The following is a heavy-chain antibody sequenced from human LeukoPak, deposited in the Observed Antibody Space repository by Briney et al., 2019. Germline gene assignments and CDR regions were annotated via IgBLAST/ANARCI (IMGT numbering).Heavy chain of an antibody. Sequence: GGSLRLSCAASGFTFSTYSLTWVRQAPGKGLEWVSFIDSSSSYIHYAGSVKGRFTISRDNAKNSMYLEMKSLRAEDTAVYYCAKDVSSDWPSAGFDYWGQGTLVTVSS. J-gene: IGHJ4*02. CDR3: AKDVSSDWPSAGFDY. V-gene: IGHV3-21*04. D-gene: IGHD6-19*01. CDR2: IDSSSSYI. CDR1: GFTFSTYS.